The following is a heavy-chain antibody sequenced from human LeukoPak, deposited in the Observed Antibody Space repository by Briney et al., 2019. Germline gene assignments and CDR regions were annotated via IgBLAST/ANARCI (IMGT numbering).Heavy chain of an antibody. CDR2: VSSSSSYI. CDR1: GSTFSSYS. V-gene: IGHV3-21*01. J-gene: IGHJ4*02. CDR3: ATSMVRGILNY. D-gene: IGHD3-10*01. Sequence: GGSLRLSCAASGSTFSSYSMNWVRQAPGKGLEWVSSVSSSSSYIYYADSVKGRFTISRDNAKNSLYLQMNSLRAEDTAVYYCATSMVRGILNYWGQGTLVTVSS.